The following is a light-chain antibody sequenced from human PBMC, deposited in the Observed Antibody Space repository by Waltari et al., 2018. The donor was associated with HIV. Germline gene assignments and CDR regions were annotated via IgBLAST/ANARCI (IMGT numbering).Light chain of an antibody. J-gene: IGLJ2*01. CDR2: QDE. Sequence: FELSQPPSLSVSPGQTASITCSGAQLEENYVCWFQQRPGQSPVEVIYQDEKRPSGVPERFSGSNSGNTATLTISGTQTVDEAEYYCQAWGNSTALFGGGTKLTVL. CDR3: QAWGNSTAL. CDR1: QLEENY. V-gene: IGLV3-1*01.